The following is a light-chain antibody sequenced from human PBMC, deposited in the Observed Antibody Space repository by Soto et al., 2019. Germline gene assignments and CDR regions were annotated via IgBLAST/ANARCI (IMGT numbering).Light chain of an antibody. CDR3: QQYSNWPPIT. Sequence: EILMTQSPATLSVSPGERATLSCSSSQSVSSNLAWYQQKPGQAPRLLIYGAYTRATGIPARFSGSGSGTEFTLTISSLQSEDFAVYFCQQYSNWPPITFGQGTRLEIK. CDR2: GAY. J-gene: IGKJ5*01. CDR1: QSVSSN. V-gene: IGKV3-15*01.